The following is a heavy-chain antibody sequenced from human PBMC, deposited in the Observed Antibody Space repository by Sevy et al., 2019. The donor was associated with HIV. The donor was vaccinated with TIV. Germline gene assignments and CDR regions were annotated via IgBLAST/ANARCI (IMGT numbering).Heavy chain of an antibody. V-gene: IGHV3-53*01. Sequence: GGSLRLSCAVSGFTVIDNYMNWVRQAPGKGLEWVSIIYIAGRTYYADSVRGRFTISRDKAKNTLYLQMNSLRVEDTAVYYCVREDLVLGEDNYYGMDVWGQGTTVTVSS. CDR1: GFTVIDNY. J-gene: IGHJ6*02. CDR3: VREDLVLGEDNYYGMDV. CDR2: IYIAGRT. D-gene: IGHD3-16*01.